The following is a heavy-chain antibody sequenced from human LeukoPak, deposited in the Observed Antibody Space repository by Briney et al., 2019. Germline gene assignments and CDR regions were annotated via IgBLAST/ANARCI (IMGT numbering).Heavy chain of an antibody. CDR2: INRSGGNT. CDR3: ARERSSGYNDAFDI. D-gene: IGHD3-22*01. Sequence: SSVTVSCKASGYTFTRYYMHWVRQAPGQGLEWMGLINRSGGNTNYVQKFQVRVTMTRDMSTSTVYMELSSLRSEDTAVYYCARERSSGYNDAFDIWGQGTMVTVSS. CDR1: GYTFTRYY. J-gene: IGHJ3*02. V-gene: IGHV1-46*01.